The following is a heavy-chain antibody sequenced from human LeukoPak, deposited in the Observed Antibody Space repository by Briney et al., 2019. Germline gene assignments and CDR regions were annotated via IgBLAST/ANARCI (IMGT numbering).Heavy chain of an antibody. D-gene: IGHD2-2*01. CDR2: IYHSGST. V-gene: IGHV4-39*07. Sequence: SETLSLTCTVSGGSISSSSYYWGWIRQPPGKGLEWIGSIYHSGSTYYNPSLKSRVTISVDTSKNQFSLKLSSVTAADTAVYYCARGAPVVPAATVYYYMDVWGKGTTVTVSS. J-gene: IGHJ6*03. CDR3: ARGAPVVPAATVYYYMDV. CDR1: GGSISSSSYY.